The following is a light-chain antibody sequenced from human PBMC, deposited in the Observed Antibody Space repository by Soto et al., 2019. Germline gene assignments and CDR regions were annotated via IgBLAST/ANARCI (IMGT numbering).Light chain of an antibody. CDR2: GAS. CDR3: QQYNNWPTT. V-gene: IGKV3D-15*01. Sequence: DIQMTQSPSSVSSSVGDRVTITCRASQSVSSNLAWYQQKPGQAPRLLIYGASTRATGIPARFSGSGSGTEFTLTISSLQSEDFAVYYCQQYNNWPTTFGQGTRLEIK. CDR1: QSVSSN. J-gene: IGKJ5*01.